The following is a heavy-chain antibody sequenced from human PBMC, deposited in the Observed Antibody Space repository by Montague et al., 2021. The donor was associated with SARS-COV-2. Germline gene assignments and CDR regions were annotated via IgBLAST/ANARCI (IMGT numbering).Heavy chain of an antibody. CDR2: IYYSGST. Sequence: TLSLTCSVSGGSISSGGYYWSWIRQPPGKGLEWIGYIYYSGSTYYNPSLKSRVTISVDTSKNQFSLKLSSVTAAVTAVYYCASTYGGNLGYYYYYMDVWGKGTTVTVSS. D-gene: IGHD4-23*01. V-gene: IGHV4-31*03. CDR1: GGSISSGGYY. J-gene: IGHJ6*03. CDR3: ASTYGGNLGYYYYYMDV.